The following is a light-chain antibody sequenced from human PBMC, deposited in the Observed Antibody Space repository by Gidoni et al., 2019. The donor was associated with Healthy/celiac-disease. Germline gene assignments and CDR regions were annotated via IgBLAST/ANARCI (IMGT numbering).Light chain of an antibody. CDR3: QQYNNWPLT. CDR2: GAS. CDR1: QSVSSN. J-gene: IGKJ4*02. V-gene: IGKV3-15*01. Sequence: EIVMTQSPATLSVSPGERATRSCRASQSVSSNLAWYQQKPGQAPRLLIYGASTRATGIPARFIGSGSGTEFTLTISSLQSEDFAVYYCQQYNNWPLTFGGGTKVEIK.